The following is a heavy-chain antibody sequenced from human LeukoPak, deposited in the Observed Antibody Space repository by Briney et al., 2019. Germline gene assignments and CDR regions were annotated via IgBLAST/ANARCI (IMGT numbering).Heavy chain of an antibody. J-gene: IGHJ4*02. CDR3: AKTPFTFGGVIVSFDY. D-gene: IGHD3-16*02. V-gene: IGHV3-23*01. CDR1: GFTFSSYA. CDR2: ISGSGGST. Sequence: PGGSLRLSCAASGFTFSSYAMSWVRQAPGKGLEWVSAISGSGGSTYYADSVKGRFTISRDNSKNTLYLQMSSLRAEDTAVYYCAKTPFTFGGVIVSFDYWGQGTLVTVSS.